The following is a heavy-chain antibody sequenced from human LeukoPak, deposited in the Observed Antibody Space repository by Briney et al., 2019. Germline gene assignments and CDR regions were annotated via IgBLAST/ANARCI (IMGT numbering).Heavy chain of an antibody. CDR2: IYHSGST. CDR1: GGSISSGDYC. V-gene: IGHV4-30-4*01. J-gene: IGHJ5*02. CDR3: ARDNIYGGTRKWFDP. Sequence: SQTLSLTCSVSGGSISSGDYCWSWIRQPPGKGLEWIGHIYHSGSTYYNPSLKSRVTISLDTAKNQFSLKLSSVTAADTAVYYCARDNIYGGTRKWFDPWGQGTLVTVSS. D-gene: IGHD4-23*01.